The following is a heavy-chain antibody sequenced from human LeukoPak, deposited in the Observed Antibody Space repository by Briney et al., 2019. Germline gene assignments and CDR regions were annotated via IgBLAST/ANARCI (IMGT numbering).Heavy chain of an antibody. D-gene: IGHD3-22*01. CDR1: GFTFSNAW. CDR3: TTDYYYDSSGYYVGY. J-gene: IGHJ4*02. CDR2: IKSKTDGGTT. V-gene: IGHV3-15*01. Sequence: PGGSLRLSCAASGFTFSNAWMSWVSQAPGKELEWVGRIKSKTDGGTTDYAAPVKGRFTISRDDSKNTLYLQMNSLKTEDTAVYYCTTDYYYDSSGYYVGYWGQGTLVTVSS.